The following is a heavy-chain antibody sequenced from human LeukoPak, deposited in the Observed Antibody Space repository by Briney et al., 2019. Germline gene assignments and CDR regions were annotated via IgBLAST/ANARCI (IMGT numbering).Heavy chain of an antibody. CDR1: GFTFSSYA. Sequence: HPGRSLRLSCAASGFTFSSYAMHWVRQAPGKGLEWVAVISYDGSNKYYADSVKGRFTISRDNSKNTLYLQTNSLRAEDTAVYYCARDRHHIAAAPYGMDVWGQGTTVTVSS. D-gene: IGHD6-13*01. CDR3: ARDRHHIAAAPYGMDV. V-gene: IGHV3-30-3*01. CDR2: ISYDGSNK. J-gene: IGHJ6*02.